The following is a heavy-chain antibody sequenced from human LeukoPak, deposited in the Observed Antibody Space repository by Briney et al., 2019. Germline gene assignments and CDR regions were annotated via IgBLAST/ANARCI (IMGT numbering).Heavy chain of an antibody. D-gene: IGHD3-22*01. CDR2: ISAYNGNT. Sequence: ASVKVSCKASGYTFTSYGISWVRQAPGQGLEWMGWISAYNGNTNYAQKLQGRVTMTTDTSTSTAYMELRSLRSDDTAVYYCARVTSGVYDSSGYTDAFDIWGQGTMVTVSS. CDR3: ARVTSGVYDSSGYTDAFDI. CDR1: GYTFTSYG. J-gene: IGHJ3*02. V-gene: IGHV1-18*01.